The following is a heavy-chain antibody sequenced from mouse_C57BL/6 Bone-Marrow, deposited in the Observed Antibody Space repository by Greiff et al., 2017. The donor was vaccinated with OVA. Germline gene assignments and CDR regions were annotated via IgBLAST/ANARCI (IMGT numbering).Heavy chain of an antibody. CDR1: GYTFTSYW. V-gene: IGHV1-64*01. CDR3: AYPYLLKNY. CDR2: IHPNSGST. J-gene: IGHJ2*01. Sequence: QVQLKQPGAELVKPGASVKLSCKASGYTFTSYWMHWVKQRPGQGLEWIGMIHPNSGSTNYNEKFKSKATLTVDKSSSTAYMQLSSLTSEDSAVYSCAYPYLLKNYWGQGTTLTVSS. D-gene: IGHD1-1*01.